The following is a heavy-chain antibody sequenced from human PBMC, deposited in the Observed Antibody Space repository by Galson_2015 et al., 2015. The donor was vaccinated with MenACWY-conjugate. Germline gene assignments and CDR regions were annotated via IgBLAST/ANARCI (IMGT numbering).Heavy chain of an antibody. CDR2: IIPIFGTA. CDR3: ARSDRGCSSTSCYKDPGYYYYMDV. V-gene: IGHV1-69*13. D-gene: IGHD2-2*02. Sequence: SVKVSCKASGGTFSSYAISWVRQAPGQGLEWMGGIIPIFGTANYAQKFQGRVTITADESTSTAYMELSSLRSEDTAVYYCARSDRGCSSTSCYKDPGYYYYMDVWGKGTTVTVSS. J-gene: IGHJ6*03. CDR1: GGTFSSYA.